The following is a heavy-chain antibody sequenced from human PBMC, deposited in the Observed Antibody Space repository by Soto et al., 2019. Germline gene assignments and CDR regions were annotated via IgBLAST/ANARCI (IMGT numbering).Heavy chain of an antibody. Sequence: GGSLRLSCAASGFTFSSYWMGWVRQAPGKGLEWVANIKQDGSEKYYVDSVKGRFTISRDNAKNSLYLQMNSLRAEDTAVYYCASLRFLEWLQPYYFDYWGQGTLVTVSS. CDR2: IKQDGSEK. V-gene: IGHV3-7*01. CDR3: ASLRFLEWLQPYYFDY. CDR1: GFTFSSYW. J-gene: IGHJ4*02. D-gene: IGHD3-3*01.